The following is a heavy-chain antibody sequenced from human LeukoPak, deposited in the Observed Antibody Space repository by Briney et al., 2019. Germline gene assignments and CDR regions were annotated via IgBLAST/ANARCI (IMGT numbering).Heavy chain of an antibody. CDR3: ASHDFSNYYGMDV. V-gene: IGHV4-39*01. CDR2: IFYSGIS. CDR1: GGSISSYY. D-gene: IGHD4-11*01. J-gene: IGHJ6*02. Sequence: PSETLSLTCTVSGGSISSYYWSWIRQPPGKGLEWIGSIFYSGISYYNPSLKSRVTISVDTSKNQFSLKLSSVTAADTAVYYCASHDFSNYYGMDVWGQGTTVTVSS.